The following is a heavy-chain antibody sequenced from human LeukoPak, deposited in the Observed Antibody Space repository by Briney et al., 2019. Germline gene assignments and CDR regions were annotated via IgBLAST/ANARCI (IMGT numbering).Heavy chain of an antibody. CDR2: IYYSGST. J-gene: IGHJ4*02. V-gene: IGHV4-39*01. D-gene: IGHD3-9*01. CDR1: GRSISSSSYY. CDR3: SVLRYFDWLYY. Sequence: SDTLSLTCTVSGRSISSSSYYWGWIRQPPGKGLEWIGSIYYSGSTYYNPSLKSRVTISVDTSKNQFSLKLSSVTAADTAVYYCSVLRYFDWLYYWGQGTLVTVSS.